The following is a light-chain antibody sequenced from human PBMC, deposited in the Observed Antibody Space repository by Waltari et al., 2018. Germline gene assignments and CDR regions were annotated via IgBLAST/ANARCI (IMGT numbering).Light chain of an antibody. Sequence: EIVLTQSPVTLSLSPGERATLSCRASPSLSSSYLAWHQQKPGQAPRLLIYDASSRATGIPDRFSGSGSGTDFTLTISRLEPEDFAVYYCQQYGISPLTFGQGTKVEIK. CDR2: DAS. V-gene: IGKV3-20*01. CDR1: PSLSSSY. CDR3: QQYGISPLT. J-gene: IGKJ1*01.